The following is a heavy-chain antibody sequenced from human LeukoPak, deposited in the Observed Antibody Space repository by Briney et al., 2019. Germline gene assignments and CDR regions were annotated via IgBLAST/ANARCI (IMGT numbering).Heavy chain of an antibody. V-gene: IGHV1-69*13. Sequence: GASVKVSCKASGGTFSSYAISWVGQAPGQGLEWMGGIIPIFATANYAHKFQGRVTITADESTSTAYMELSSLRSEDTAVYYCIIAVAGTRAPYYGMDVWGQGTTVTVSS. D-gene: IGHD6-19*01. J-gene: IGHJ6*02. CDR1: GGTFSSYA. CDR3: IIAVAGTRAPYYGMDV. CDR2: IIPIFATA.